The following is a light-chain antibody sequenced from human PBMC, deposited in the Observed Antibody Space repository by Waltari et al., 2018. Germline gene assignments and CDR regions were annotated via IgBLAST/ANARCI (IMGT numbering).Light chain of an antibody. CDR3: QHYNEWPPIT. V-gene: IGKV3-15*01. CDR1: QSVRGN. Sequence: EIVLTQSPATLSGSPGETVTLSCTASQSVRGNLAWYQQRPGQAPRLPISGTYSRATGIPARFSGSGSDTQFTLTISSLQSEDFAVYYCQHYNEWPPITFGPGTRVDIK. J-gene: IGKJ3*01. CDR2: GTY.